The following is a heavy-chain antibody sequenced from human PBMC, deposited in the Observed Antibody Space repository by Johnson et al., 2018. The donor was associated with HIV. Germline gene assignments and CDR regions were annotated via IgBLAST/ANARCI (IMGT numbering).Heavy chain of an antibody. Sequence: QVQLVESGGDLVQPGGSLRLSCAASGFTFSNYGMHWVRQAPGTGLEWVAVIWFDGNNKHYSDSVKGRFTISRDTSNNILYLQLNRLRVEDTAVYYCAKVAVATAAGGVALDIWGPGTMVTVS. CDR3: AKVAVATAAGGVALDI. D-gene: IGHD6-13*01. CDR2: IWFDGNNK. J-gene: IGHJ3*02. V-gene: IGHV3-33*06. CDR1: GFTFSNYG.